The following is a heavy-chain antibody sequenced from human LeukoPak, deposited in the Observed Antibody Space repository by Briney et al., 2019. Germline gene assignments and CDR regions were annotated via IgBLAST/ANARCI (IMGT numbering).Heavy chain of an antibody. CDR1: GFTFSSYW. CDR3: ARGRNRYSSSWSRADAFDI. D-gene: IGHD6-13*01. CDR2: IKQDGSEK. Sequence: AGGSLRLSCAASGFTFSSYWMSWVRQAPGKGLEWVANIKQDGSEKYYVDSVKGRFTISRDNAKNSLYLQMNSLRAEDTAVYYCARGRNRYSSSWSRADAFDIWGQGTMVTVSS. J-gene: IGHJ3*02. V-gene: IGHV3-7*04.